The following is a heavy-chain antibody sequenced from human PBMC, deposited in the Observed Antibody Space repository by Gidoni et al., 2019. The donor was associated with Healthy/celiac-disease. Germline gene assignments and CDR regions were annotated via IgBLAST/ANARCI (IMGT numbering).Heavy chain of an antibody. J-gene: IGHJ4*02. CDR3: ARAPATYYDFWSGYYPAQGLVDY. CDR2: IYHSGSP. CDR1: GYSISSGSY. V-gene: IGHV4-38-2*01. Sequence: QVQLQESGPGLVKPSETLSLTCAVSGYSISSGSYCGWIRQPPGKGLEWIGSIYHSGSPYYNPSLKSRVTISVDTSKNQFSLKLGSVTAADTAVYYCARAPATYYDFWSGYYPAQGLVDYWGQGTLVTVSS. D-gene: IGHD3-3*01.